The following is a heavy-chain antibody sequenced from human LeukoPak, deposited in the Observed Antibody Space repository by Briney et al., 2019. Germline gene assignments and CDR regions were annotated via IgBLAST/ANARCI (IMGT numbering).Heavy chain of an antibody. Sequence: ASVKVSCKASGYTFRNYGITWVRQAPGQGLEWMGWIGTYNGNTDYAQKLQGRVIMTADTSTTTAHMELRSPRSDDTAVYYCARGRLKRVPFTKVAGALDYWGQGTRVTVSS. CDR1: GYTFRNYG. CDR2: IGTYNGNT. V-gene: IGHV1-18*01. J-gene: IGHJ4*02. D-gene: IGHD6-19*01. CDR3: ARGRLKRVPFTKVAGALDY.